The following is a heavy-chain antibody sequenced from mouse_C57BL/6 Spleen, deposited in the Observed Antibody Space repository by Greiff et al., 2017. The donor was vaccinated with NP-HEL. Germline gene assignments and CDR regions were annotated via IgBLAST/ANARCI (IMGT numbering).Heavy chain of an antibody. V-gene: IGHV5-17*01. CDR2: ISSGSSTI. CDR1: GFTFSDYG. Sequence: EVQLVESGGGLVKPGGSLELSCAASGFTFSDYGMHWVRQAPEKGLEWVAYISSGSSTIYYAATVKGRFNISRDNAKNTLLLQMTSLRSEDTAMYYCARKVGLRGYFDYWGQGTTLTVSS. CDR3: ARKVGLRGYFDY. J-gene: IGHJ2*01.